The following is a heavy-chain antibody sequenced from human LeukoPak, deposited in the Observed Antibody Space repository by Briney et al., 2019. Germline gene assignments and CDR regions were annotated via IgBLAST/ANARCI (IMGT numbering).Heavy chain of an antibody. CDR1: GYSFTSYW. CDR3: ARHVGIAARPYYYYMDV. Sequence: GESLKISCKGSGYSFTSYWIGWVRQMPGKGLEWMGIIYPGDSDTRYSPSFQGQVTISADKSISTAYLQWSSLKASDTAMYYCARHVGIAARPYYYYMDVWGKGTSVPVSS. D-gene: IGHD6-6*01. J-gene: IGHJ6*03. V-gene: IGHV5-51*01. CDR2: IYPGDSDT.